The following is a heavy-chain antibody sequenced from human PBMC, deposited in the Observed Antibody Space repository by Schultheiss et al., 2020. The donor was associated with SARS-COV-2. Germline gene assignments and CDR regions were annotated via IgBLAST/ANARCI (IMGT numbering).Heavy chain of an antibody. CDR2: IYYSGST. Sequence: SETLSLTCTVSGGSISSGGYYWSWIRQHPGKGLEWIGYIYYSGSTNYNPSLKSRVTISVDTSKNQFSLKLSSVTAADTAVYYCARSGSSSWEYYYYYGMDVWGQGTTVTVSS. CDR3: ARSGSSSWEYYYYYGMDV. V-gene: IGHV4-61*08. J-gene: IGHJ6*02. CDR1: GGSISSGGYY. D-gene: IGHD6-13*01.